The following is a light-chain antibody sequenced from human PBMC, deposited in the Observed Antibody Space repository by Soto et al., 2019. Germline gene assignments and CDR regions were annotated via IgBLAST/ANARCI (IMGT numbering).Light chain of an antibody. J-gene: IGKJ4*01. CDR1: QSVSSSY. CDR3: QQYGSFT. Sequence: EIVLTQSPGTLSLSPGERATLSCRASQSVSSSYLAWYQQKPGQAPRLLIYGASSRATGIPDRFSGSWSVTDFTLTISRLEPEDCSVYYCQQYGSFTFGGVPKEEIK. V-gene: IGKV3-20*01. CDR2: GAS.